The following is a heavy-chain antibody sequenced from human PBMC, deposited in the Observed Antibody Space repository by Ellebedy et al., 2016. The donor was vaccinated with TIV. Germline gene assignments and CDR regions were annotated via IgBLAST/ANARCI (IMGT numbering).Heavy chain of an antibody. D-gene: IGHD5/OR15-5a*01. J-gene: IGHJ4*02. V-gene: IGHV1-2*02. Sequence: AASVKVSCKASGYTFTDYYVHWVRQAPGQGLEWMGWINPNSGGTIYAQKFQGRVTVTRDTSTSTAFLELSRLRSDDTAVYYCTRDLTNIVSGDYWGQGTLVTVSS. CDR2: INPNSGGT. CDR3: TRDLTNIVSGDY. CDR1: GYTFTDYY.